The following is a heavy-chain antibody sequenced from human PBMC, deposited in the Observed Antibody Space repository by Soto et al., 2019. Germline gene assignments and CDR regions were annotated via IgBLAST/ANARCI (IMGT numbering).Heavy chain of an antibody. Sequence: EVQLVESGGGLVKSGGSLRLTCAASGFSFLSYGMSWVRQAPGKGPEWVAFITGASGYIWYADSVKGRFSVSRDNAKNSLYLEMNNLRDDDAAVYYCARHGIHSTDLYYFDYWGQGALVAVST. CDR3: ARHGIHSTDLYYFDY. CDR2: ITGASGYI. D-gene: IGHD2-2*01. J-gene: IGHJ4*02. V-gene: IGHV3-21*02. CDR1: GFSFLSYG.